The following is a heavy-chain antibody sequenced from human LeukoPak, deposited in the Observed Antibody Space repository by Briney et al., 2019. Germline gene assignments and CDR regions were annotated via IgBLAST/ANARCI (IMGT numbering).Heavy chain of an antibody. CDR2: INEDGSKK. V-gene: IGHV3-7*01. CDR3: ARDRAYSTFDY. CDR1: GFTFSKSW. Sequence: GGSLRLSCAASGFTFSKSWMTWVRQAPGKGPEWVGNINEDGSKKYQVDSVKGRFTISRDNAKNSLYLQMSSLRAEDTAVYYCARDRAYSTFDYWGQGTLVSVSS. D-gene: IGHD6-13*01. J-gene: IGHJ4*02.